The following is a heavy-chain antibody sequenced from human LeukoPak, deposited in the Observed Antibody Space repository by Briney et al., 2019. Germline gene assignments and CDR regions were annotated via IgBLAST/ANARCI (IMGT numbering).Heavy chain of an antibody. J-gene: IGHJ4*02. V-gene: IGHV3-7*01. Sequence: GGSLRLSCAASGFTFSRYWMTWVRQGPGKGLEWVANIKQDGSEKYYVDSVKGRFTISRDNAKNSLYLQMRSPRVEDTAVYYCARVGEEGDFDYWGQGTLVTVSS. CDR2: IKQDGSEK. CDR3: ARVGEEGDFDY. D-gene: IGHD3-10*01. CDR1: GFTFSRYW.